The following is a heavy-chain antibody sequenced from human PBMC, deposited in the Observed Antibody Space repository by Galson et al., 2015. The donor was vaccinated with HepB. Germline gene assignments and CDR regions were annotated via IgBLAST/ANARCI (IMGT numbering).Heavy chain of an antibody. J-gene: IGHJ5*02. Sequence: SLRLSCAASGFTFNSYGMHWVRQAPGKGLEWVAVIWYDGSDKYYGDSVKGRFTISRDNSKNTVHLQMNSLRDEDTAVSWCARDGAREVKSYYWFDTWGQGTLVTVSS. CDR3: ARDGAREVKSYYWFDT. CDR1: GFTFNSYG. V-gene: IGHV3-33*01. D-gene: IGHD3-10*01. CDR2: IWYDGSDK.